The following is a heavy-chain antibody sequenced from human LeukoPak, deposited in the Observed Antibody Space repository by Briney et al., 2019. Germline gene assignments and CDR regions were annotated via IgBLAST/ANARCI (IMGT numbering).Heavy chain of an antibody. CDR1: GFYFINAW. CDR2: IRSNPDGGTT. V-gene: IGHV3-15*01. Sequence: GGSLRLSCGASGFYFINAWMDWFRQAPGKGLEWVGRIRSNPDGGTTEYAAPVKGRFTISRDDSKTMLYLQMSSLMTEDTAVYYCNTVSEHVVYWGQGARVSVSS. D-gene: IGHD1/OR15-1a*01. J-gene: IGHJ4*02. CDR3: NTVSEHVVY.